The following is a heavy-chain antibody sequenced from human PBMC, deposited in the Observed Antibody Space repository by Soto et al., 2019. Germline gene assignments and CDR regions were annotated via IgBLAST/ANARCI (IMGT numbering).Heavy chain of an antibody. Sequence: EVQLLESGGGLVQPGGSLRLSCGASGFTFSSYGMTWVRQSPGKGLEWVSGIGGSGGTTYYADSVKGRFTISRDNSKSTLYLQMNSLRAEDTAVYYCAKAGPYYFDYWGQGTLVTVSS. CDR3: AKAGPYYFDY. V-gene: IGHV3-23*01. J-gene: IGHJ4*02. CDR1: GFTFSSYG. CDR2: IGGSGGTT.